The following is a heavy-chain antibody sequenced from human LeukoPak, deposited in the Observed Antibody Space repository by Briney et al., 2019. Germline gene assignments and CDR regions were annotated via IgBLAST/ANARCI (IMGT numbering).Heavy chain of an antibody. CDR2: ISYDGSNK. V-gene: IGHV3-30-3*01. CDR1: GFTFSSYA. J-gene: IGHJ3*02. D-gene: IGHD3-22*01. Sequence: GGSLRLSCAASGFTFSSYAMHWVRQAPGKGLEWVAVISYDGSNKYYADSVKGRFTISRDNSKNTLYLQMNSLRAEGTAVYYCAREDDSSGYHTLPDAFDIWGQGTMVTVSS. CDR3: AREDDSSGYHTLPDAFDI.